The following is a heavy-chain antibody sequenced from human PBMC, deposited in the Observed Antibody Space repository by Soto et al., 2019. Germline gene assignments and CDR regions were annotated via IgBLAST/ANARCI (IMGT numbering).Heavy chain of an antibody. V-gene: IGHV1-18*01. J-gene: IGHJ4*02. CDR2: ISAYNGNT. CDR3: ARQWEPLYYFHY. D-gene: IGHD1-26*01. Sequence: QVQLVQSGAEVKKPGASVKVSCKASGYTFTSYGISWVRQAPGQGLEWMGWISAYNGNTNYSQKLKGRVTMTTDTSTGTAYMLLRSLRSDDTAVYYCARQWEPLYYFHYWGQGTLVTVSS. CDR1: GYTFTSYG.